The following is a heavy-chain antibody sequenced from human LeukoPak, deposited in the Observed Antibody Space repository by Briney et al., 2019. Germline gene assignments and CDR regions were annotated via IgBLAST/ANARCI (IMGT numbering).Heavy chain of an antibody. Sequence: PWDTVSLTHTLSCGSISSSRYYWSWIREPPGKGLEWFGSIYYSGSPYHTLSLKTRLPISVDTPNILFSLALSSVTPTDTAVFYCAAQSDFWGQGTLVTVSS. V-gene: IGHV4-39*01. CDR2: IYYSGSP. J-gene: IGHJ4*02. CDR3: AAQSDF. CDR1: CGSISSSRYY.